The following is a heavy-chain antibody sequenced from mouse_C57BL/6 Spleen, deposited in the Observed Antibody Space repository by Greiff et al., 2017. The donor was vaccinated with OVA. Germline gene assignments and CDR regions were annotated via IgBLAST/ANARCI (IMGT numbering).Heavy chain of an antibody. D-gene: IGHD1-1*01. J-gene: IGHJ3*01. V-gene: IGHV5-6*02. CDR1: GFTFSSYG. CDR2: ISSGGSYT. CDR3: ARPRPDYGGFAY. Sequence: DVMLVESGGDLVKPGGSLKLSCAASGFTFSSYGMSWVRQTPDKRLEWVATISSGGSYTYYPDSVKGRFTISRDNAKNTLYLQMSSLKSEDTAMYYCARPRPDYGGFAYWGQGTLVTVSA.